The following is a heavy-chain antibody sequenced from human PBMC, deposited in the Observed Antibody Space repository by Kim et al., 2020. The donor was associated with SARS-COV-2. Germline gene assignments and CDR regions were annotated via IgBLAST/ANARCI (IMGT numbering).Heavy chain of an antibody. D-gene: IGHD6-19*01. Sequence: TPSLKSRVTISVDTSKNQFSLKLSSVTAADTAVYYCARERSSGFDAFDIWGQGTMVTVSS. J-gene: IGHJ3*02. V-gene: IGHV4-59*01. CDR3: ARERSSGFDAFDI.